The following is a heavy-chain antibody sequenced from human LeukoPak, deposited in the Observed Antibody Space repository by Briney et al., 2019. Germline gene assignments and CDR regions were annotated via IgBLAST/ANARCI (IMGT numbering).Heavy chain of an antibody. J-gene: IGHJ4*02. Sequence: SETLSLTCAVSGGSISSSNWWSWVRQPPGKGLEWIGEIYHSGSTNYNPSLKSRVTISVDKSKNQFSLKLSSVTAADTAVYYCARDSMGSGSYFSLFDYWGQGTLVTVSS. CDR1: GGSISSSNW. V-gene: IGHV4-4*02. CDR3: ARDSMGSGSYFSLFDY. D-gene: IGHD3-10*01. CDR2: IYHSGST.